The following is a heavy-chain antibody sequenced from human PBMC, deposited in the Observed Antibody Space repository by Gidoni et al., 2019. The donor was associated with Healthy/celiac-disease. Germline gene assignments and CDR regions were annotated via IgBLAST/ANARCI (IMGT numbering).Heavy chain of an antibody. V-gene: IGHV3-30*18. CDR1: GCTFSSYG. Sequence: QVQLVESGGGVVQPGRSLRLSCAASGCTFSSYGMHLVRQAPGKGLEWVAVRSYDGSNEYYADSVKGRFTISRDNSKNTLYLQMNSLRAEDTAVYYCAKDLVVNYYDSSEGDDYWGQGTLVTVSS. CDR3: AKDLVVNYYDSSEGDDY. J-gene: IGHJ4*02. D-gene: IGHD3-22*01. CDR2: RSYDGSNE.